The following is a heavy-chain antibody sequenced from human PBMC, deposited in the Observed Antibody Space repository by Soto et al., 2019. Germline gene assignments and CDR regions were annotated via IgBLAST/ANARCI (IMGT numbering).Heavy chain of an antibody. J-gene: IGHJ3*02. CDR1: GFTFSSYS. CDR2: ISSSSSYI. Sequence: EVQLVESGGGLVKPGGSLRLSCAASGFTFSSYSMNWVRQAPGKGLEWVSSISSSSSYIYYADSVKGRFTMSRDNARISMYLQMNSLRDEDTAVYYCARDNGQYGDYVAFDIWGQGTMVAFSS. V-gene: IGHV3-21*01. D-gene: IGHD4-17*01. CDR3: ARDNGQYGDYVAFDI.